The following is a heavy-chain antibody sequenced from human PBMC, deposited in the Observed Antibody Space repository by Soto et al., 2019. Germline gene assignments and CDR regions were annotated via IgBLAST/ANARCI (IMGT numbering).Heavy chain of an antibody. CDR2: ISGSGGST. J-gene: IGHJ4*02. V-gene: IGHV3-23*01. D-gene: IGHD1-26*01. CDR3: AKDPKPYSGSYNVRFDY. Sequence: EVQLLESGGGLVQPGGSLRLSCAASGFTFSSYAMSWVRQAPGKGLEWVSAISGSGGSTYYADSVKGRFTISRDNTKNTLYLQMNSLRAEDTAVYYCAKDPKPYSGSYNVRFDYWGQGTLVTVSS. CDR1: GFTFSSYA.